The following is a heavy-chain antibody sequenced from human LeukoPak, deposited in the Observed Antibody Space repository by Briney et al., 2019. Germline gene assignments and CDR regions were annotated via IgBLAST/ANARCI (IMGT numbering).Heavy chain of an antibody. CDR2: IYYSGSI. V-gene: IGHV4-59*01. CDR1: GGSISSYY. J-gene: IGHJ5*02. CDR3: ARSSSWSKDWFDP. D-gene: IGHD6-13*01. Sequence: PSETLSLTCTVSGGSISSYYWSWIRQPPGKGLEWIGYIYYSGSINYNPSLKSRVTISVDTSKNQFSLKLSSVTAADTAVYYCARSSSWSKDWFDPWGQGTLVTVSS.